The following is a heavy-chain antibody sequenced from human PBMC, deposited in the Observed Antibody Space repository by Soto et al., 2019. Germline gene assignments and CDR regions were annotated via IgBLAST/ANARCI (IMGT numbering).Heavy chain of an antibody. CDR1: GGSISSGGYY. CDR3: ARTYSNSRVHFDY. CDR2: IYYSGST. J-gene: IGHJ4*02. D-gene: IGHD6-6*01. Sequence: QVQLQESGPGLVKPSQTLSLTCTVSGGSISSGGYYWSWIRQHPGKGLEWIGYIYYSGSTYYNPSLKSRVTISVDKSKNQFSLKLSSLTAADTAVYYCARTYSNSRVHFDYWGQGTLVTVSS. V-gene: IGHV4-31*03.